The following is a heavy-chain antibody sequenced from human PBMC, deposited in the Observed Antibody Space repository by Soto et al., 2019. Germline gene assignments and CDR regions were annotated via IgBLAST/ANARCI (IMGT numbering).Heavy chain of an antibody. D-gene: IGHD6-6*01. V-gene: IGHV3-23*01. CDR1: GFTFSSYA. CDR2: ISGSGGST. CDR3: AKTTPPDNHSSCPNPHWFDP. J-gene: IGHJ5*02. Sequence: EVQLLESGGGLVQPGGSLRLSCAASGFTFSSYAMSWVRQAPGKGLEWVSAISGSGGSTYYADSVKGRFTITRDNPNETLVLQMNSLRAEDTAAYYCAKTTPPDNHSSCPNPHWFDPGGRGTLVTVSS.